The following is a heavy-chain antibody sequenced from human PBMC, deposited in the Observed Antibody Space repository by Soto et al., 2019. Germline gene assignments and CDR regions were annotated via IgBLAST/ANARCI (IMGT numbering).Heavy chain of an antibody. Sequence: SETLSLTCTVSGGSISSYYWSSIRQPPGKGLEWIGYIYYSGSTNYNPSLKSRVTISVDTSKNQFSLKLSSVTAADTAVYYCARHRYSYGNNWFDPWGQGTLVTVSS. J-gene: IGHJ5*02. D-gene: IGHD5-18*01. CDR2: IYYSGST. CDR3: ARHRYSYGNNWFDP. CDR1: GGSISSYY. V-gene: IGHV4-59*08.